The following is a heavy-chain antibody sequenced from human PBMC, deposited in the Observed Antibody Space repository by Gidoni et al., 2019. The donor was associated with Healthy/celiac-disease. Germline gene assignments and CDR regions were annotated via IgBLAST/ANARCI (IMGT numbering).Heavy chain of an antibody. Sequence: QVQLVESGGALVKPGGSLRLSSAAPGFTFSHYYMSWSRQAPGKGLVLGASISSSGSTIYYADSVKGRFTISRDNAKNSLYLQMNSLRAEDTAVYYCARDHPLSNYWGQGTLVTVSS. CDR2: ISSSGSTI. CDR3: ARDHPLSNY. CDR1: GFTFSHYY. V-gene: IGHV3-11*01. J-gene: IGHJ4*02.